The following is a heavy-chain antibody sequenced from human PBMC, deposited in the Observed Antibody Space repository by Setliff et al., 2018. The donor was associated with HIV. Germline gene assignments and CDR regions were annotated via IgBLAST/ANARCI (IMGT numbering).Heavy chain of an antibody. Sequence: SETLSLTCAVYGGSFSNYYWSWIRQTPGEGPEWIGEINHSEITKYNPSLESRVTISLDTSKNQFSLKLTSVTAADTSVYYCARKGVDLYLGVDAFDIWGQGTMVTVSS. J-gene: IGHJ3*02. CDR2: INHSEIT. CDR1: GGSFSNYY. D-gene: IGHD3-10*01. V-gene: IGHV4-34*01. CDR3: ARKGVDLYLGVDAFDI.